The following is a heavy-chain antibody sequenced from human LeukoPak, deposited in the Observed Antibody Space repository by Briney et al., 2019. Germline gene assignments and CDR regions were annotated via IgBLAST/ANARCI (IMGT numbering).Heavy chain of an antibody. Sequence: GGTLRLSCAASGFTFSGYAMSWVRQAPGKGLEWVSGITGSPGSTYYADSVKGRFTIYRDNSKNTLYLQMNGLRGDDTAVYYCAKDQSNRFCSGGSCSTTHDYWGQGTLVTVSS. CDR1: GFTFSGYA. CDR2: ITGSPGST. D-gene: IGHD2-15*01. J-gene: IGHJ4*02. CDR3: AKDQSNRFCSGGSCSTTHDY. V-gene: IGHV3-23*01.